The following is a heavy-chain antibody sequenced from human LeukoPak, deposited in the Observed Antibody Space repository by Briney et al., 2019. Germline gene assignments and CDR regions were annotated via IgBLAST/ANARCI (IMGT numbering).Heavy chain of an antibody. D-gene: IGHD3-3*01. J-gene: IGHJ5*02. CDR1: GFTFSSYS. V-gene: IGHV3-21*01. CDR3: AREGYDFWSGYYLTYNWFDP. CDR2: ISSSSSYI. Sequence: GGSLRLSCAASGFTFSSYSMNWVRQAPGKGLEWVSSISSSSSYIYYADSVKGRFTISRDNAKNSLYLQMNSLRAEDTAVYYCAREGYDFWSGYYLTYNWFDPWGQGTLVTVSS.